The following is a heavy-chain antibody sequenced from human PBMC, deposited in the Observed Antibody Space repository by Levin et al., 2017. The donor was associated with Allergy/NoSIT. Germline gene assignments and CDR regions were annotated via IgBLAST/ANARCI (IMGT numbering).Heavy chain of an antibody. J-gene: IGHJ4*02. V-gene: IGHV3-30-3*01. CDR1: GFTFSSYA. CDR3: ARDRWGLDY. Sequence: GGSLRLSCAASGFTFSSYAMHWVRQAPGKGLEWVAVISYDGSNKYNADSVKGRFTISRDNSKNTLYLQMNSLRAEDTAVYYCARDRWGLDYWGQGTLVTVSS. D-gene: IGHD2-21*02. CDR2: ISYDGSNK.